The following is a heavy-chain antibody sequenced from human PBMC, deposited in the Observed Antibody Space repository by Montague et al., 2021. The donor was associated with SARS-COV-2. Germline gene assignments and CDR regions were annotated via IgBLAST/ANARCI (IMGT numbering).Heavy chain of an antibody. CDR1: GGSNTGYY. CDR3: ARGLENYGSGSHHFDP. J-gene: IGHJ5*02. CDR2: IYHSGST. V-gene: IGHV4-59*01. Sequence: SETLSLTCAVPGGSNTGYYWNWIRLNPGHGMDYIGYIYHSGSTTYNPSLKSRVSISVDTSKNQFSLRLRSVTAADTAVYYCARGLENYGSGSHHFDPWGQGTLVTVSS. D-gene: IGHD3-10*01.